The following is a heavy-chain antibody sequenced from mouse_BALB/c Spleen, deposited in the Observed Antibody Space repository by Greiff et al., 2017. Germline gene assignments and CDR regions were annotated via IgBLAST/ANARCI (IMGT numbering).Heavy chain of an antibody. Sequence: SLVKPSQTLSLTCSVTGDSITSGYWNWIRKFPGNKLEYMGYISYSGSTYYNPSLKSRISITRDTSKNQYYLQLNSVTTEDTATYYCARYYYGSSYWYFDVWGAGTTVTVSS. CDR3: ARYYYGSSYWYFDV. D-gene: IGHD1-1*01. CDR1: GDSITSGY. CDR2: ISYSGST. V-gene: IGHV3-8*02. J-gene: IGHJ1*01.